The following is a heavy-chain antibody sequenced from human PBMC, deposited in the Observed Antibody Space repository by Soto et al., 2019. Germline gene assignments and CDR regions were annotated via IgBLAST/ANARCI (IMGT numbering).Heavy chain of an antibody. CDR1: GFTFSTYA. D-gene: IGHD2-15*01. CDR3: AKDRTPYGGNAHFDD. V-gene: IGHV3-30*18. J-gene: IGHJ4*02. CDR2: ISYDGTHE. Sequence: ESGGGVVQPGRSLRLSCAASGFTFSTYAMYWVRQAPGKGLEWVAVISYDGTHEDYADSVKGRFTISRDNSENTVHLQMNRLRAEDTAVYYCAKDRTPYGGNAHFDDWGQGSLVTVSS.